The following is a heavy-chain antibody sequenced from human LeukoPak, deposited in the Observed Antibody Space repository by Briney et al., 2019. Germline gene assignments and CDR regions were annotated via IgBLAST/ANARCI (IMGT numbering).Heavy chain of an antibody. CDR2: INHSGST. CDR3: ARWWHDYVWGSHRSRRYYFDY. CDR1: GGSFSGYY. J-gene: IGHJ4*02. Sequence: TSSETLSLTCAVYGGSFSGYYWSWIRQPPGKGLEWIGEINHSGSTNYNPSLKSRVTIPVDTSKNQFSLKLSSVTAADTAVYYCARWWHDYVWGSHRSRRYYFDYWGQGTLVTVSS. V-gene: IGHV4-34*01. D-gene: IGHD3-16*01.